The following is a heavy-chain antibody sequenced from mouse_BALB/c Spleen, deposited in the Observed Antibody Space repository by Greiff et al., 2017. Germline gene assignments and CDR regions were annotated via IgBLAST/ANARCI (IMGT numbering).Heavy chain of an antibody. J-gene: IGHJ4*01. V-gene: IGHV5-9-3*01. CDR1: GFTFSSYA. CDR2: ISSGGSYT. Sequence: DVKLVESGGGLVKPGGSLKLSCAASGFTFSSYAMSWVRQTPEKRLEWVATISSGGSYTYYPDSVKGRFTISRDNAKNTLYLQMSSLRSEDTAMYYCARHGNYYAMDYWGQGTSVTVSS. CDR3: ARHGNYYAMDY. D-gene: IGHD2-1*01.